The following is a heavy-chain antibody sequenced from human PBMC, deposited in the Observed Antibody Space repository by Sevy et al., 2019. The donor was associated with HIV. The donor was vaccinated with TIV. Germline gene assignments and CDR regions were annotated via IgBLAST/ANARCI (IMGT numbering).Heavy chain of an antibody. Sequence: SETLSLTCTVSGGSVSTDSYYWSWIRQPPGKGLEWIGYLVYSGSTNYNPSIKSRVTISLDTSKNQFSLKLSSVTAADTAVYYCARCRSPYGDYATGSFDYWGQGALVTVSS. CDR2: LVYSGST. J-gene: IGHJ4*02. V-gene: IGHV4-61*01. CDR1: GGSVSTDSYY. CDR3: ARCRSPYGDYATGSFDY. D-gene: IGHD4-17*01.